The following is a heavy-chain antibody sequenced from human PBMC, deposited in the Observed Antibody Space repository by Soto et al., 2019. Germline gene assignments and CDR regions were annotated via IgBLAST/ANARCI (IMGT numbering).Heavy chain of an antibody. D-gene: IGHD6-13*01. J-gene: IGHJ6*02. CDR2: INASSGNT. V-gene: IGHV1-3*01. Sequence: ASVKVSCKASGYTFTSSSMHWVRQAPRQRLEWMGRINASSGNTSYSQKFQGRVTMTRDTSTSTVYMELSSLRSEDTAVYYCARDFQQQLPYYYYGMDVWGQGTTVTVSS. CDR1: GYTFTSSS. CDR3: ARDFQQQLPYYYYGMDV.